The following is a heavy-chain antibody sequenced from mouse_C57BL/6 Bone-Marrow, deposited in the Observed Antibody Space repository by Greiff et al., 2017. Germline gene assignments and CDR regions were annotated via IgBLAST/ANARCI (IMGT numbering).Heavy chain of an antibody. Sequence: DVKLVESGGGLVQPGGSMKLSCVASGFTFSNYWMNWVRQSPEKGLEWVAQIRLKSDNYATNYAESVKGRFTISRDDSKSSVYLQMNNLRAEDTGIYYCTEDGNYSSFDYWGQGTTLTVSS. CDR2: IRLKSDNYAT. J-gene: IGHJ2*01. D-gene: IGHD2-1*01. V-gene: IGHV6-3*01. CDR3: TEDGNYSSFDY. CDR1: GFTFSNYW.